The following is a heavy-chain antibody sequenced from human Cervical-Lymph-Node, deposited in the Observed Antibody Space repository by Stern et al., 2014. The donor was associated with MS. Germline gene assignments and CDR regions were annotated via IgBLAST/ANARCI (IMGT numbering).Heavy chain of an antibody. J-gene: IGHJ6*02. V-gene: IGHV3-23*04. CDR3: AKVKAVTVYHYYGMDV. CDR2: ISGSGDNS. CDR1: GFTFSTYA. Sequence: EMQLVESGGGSVQPGGSLRLSCAASGFTFSTYAMTWVRQAPGKGLDWVSAISGSGDNSYYADSVQGRFTISRDNSKNTLFLQMNSLRAEDTAVYYCAKVKAVTVYHYYGMDVWGQGTTVTVSS. D-gene: IGHD4-23*01.